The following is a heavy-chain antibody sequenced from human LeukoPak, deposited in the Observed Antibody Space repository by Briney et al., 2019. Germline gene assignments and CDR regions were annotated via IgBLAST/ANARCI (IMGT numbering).Heavy chain of an antibody. V-gene: IGHV4-59*08. CDR3: ARLRQQLVRYYYYYMDV. CDR2: IYYSGST. CDR1: GGSISSYY. Sequence: PSETLSLTCTVSGGSISSYYWSWIRQPPGKGLEWIGYIYYSGSTNYNPSLKSRVTISVDTSKNQFSLELSSVTAADTAVYYCARLRQQLVRYYYYYMDVWGKGTTVTVSS. D-gene: IGHD6-13*01. J-gene: IGHJ6*03.